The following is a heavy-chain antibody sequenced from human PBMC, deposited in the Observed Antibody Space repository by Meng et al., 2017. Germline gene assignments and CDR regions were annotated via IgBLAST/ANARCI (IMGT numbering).Heavy chain of an antibody. V-gene: IGHV1-2*06. J-gene: IGHJ5*02. D-gene: IGHD3-22*01. CDR1: GYPFTGYY. CDR3: ARALIVVANWFDP. CDR2: INPNSGGT. Sequence: QVHVFQRGAGVKKPGASVTVSSKASGYPFTGYYMHGVRQAPGQGLEWMGRINPNSGGTNYAQKFQGRVTMTRDTSISTAYMELSRLRSDDTAVYYCARALIVVANWFDPWGQGTLVTVSS.